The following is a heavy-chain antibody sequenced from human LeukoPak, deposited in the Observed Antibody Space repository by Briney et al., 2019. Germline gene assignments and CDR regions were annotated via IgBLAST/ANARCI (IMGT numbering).Heavy chain of an antibody. Sequence: PGGSLRLSCAASGYTFTNYWMHWVRQAPGEGLVWVSRINTDGTNTVYADSVRGRFTVSRDNAKNTLYLQMDSLRAEDTAVYYCARDRGMNWFDPWGQGTLVAVSS. D-gene: IGHD3-16*01. CDR3: ARDRGMNWFDP. J-gene: IGHJ5*02. V-gene: IGHV3-74*01. CDR2: INTDGTNT. CDR1: GYTFTNYW.